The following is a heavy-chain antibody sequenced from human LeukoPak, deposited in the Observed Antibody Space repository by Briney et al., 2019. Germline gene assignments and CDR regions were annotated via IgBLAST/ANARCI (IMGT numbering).Heavy chain of an antibody. CDR3: GGQLLRNWFDP. CDR1: GGSISSSSYY. V-gene: IGHV4-39*07. D-gene: IGHD2-2*01. J-gene: IGHJ5*02. CDR2: IYYSGST. Sequence: SETLSLTCTVSGGSISSSSYYWGWIRQPPGDGLEWIGSIYYSGSTYYNPSLKSRVTISVDTSKNQFSLKLSSVTAADTAVYYCGGQLLRNWFDPWGQGTLVTVSS.